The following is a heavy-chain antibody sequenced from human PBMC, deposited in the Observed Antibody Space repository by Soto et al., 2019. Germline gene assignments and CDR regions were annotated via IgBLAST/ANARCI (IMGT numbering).Heavy chain of an antibody. V-gene: IGHV3-21*01. CDR2: IISSCNYI. J-gene: IGHJ6*02. CDR1: GFTLSSYS. D-gene: IGHD2-21*01. Sequence: GWSLTLSCAPSGFTLSSYSINSVRQAAGNGQDWVLSIISSCNYIYFADSVKGRLTISRDNAKDSLYLQMNSLRAEDTAVYYCARLFPALLPHRQYYYGMDVWGQGTTVTVSS. CDR3: ARLFPALLPHRQYYYGMDV.